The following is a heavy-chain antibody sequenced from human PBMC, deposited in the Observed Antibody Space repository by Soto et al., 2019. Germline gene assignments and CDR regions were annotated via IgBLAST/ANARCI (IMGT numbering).Heavy chain of an antibody. CDR1: GGTFSSYA. Sequence: GASVKVSCKASGGTFSSYAISWVRQAPGQGLEWMGGIIPIFGTANYAQKFQGRVTITADESTSTAYMELSSLRSEDTAVYYCAREIGATGYPGYWGQGTLVTVSS. D-gene: IGHD3-9*01. V-gene: IGHV1-69*13. CDR2: IIPIFGTA. CDR3: AREIGATGYPGY. J-gene: IGHJ4*02.